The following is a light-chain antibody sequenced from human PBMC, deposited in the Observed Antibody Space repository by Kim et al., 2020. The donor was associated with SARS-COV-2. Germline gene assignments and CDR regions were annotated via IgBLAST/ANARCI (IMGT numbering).Light chain of an antibody. CDR2: DTD. J-gene: IGLJ2*01. CDR3: LLSYSDSRV. V-gene: IGLV7-46*01. Sequence: QAVVTQEPSLTVSPGGTVTLTCDSNTGAVTNGHFPYWFQQKPGQAPRTLIYDTDKRHSWTPARFSGSLLGGKAALTLSAAQAEDEADYYCLLSYSDSRVFGGGTQLTVL. CDR1: TGAVTNGHF.